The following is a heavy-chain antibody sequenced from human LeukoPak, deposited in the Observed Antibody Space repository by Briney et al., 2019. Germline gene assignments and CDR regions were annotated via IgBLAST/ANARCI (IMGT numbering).Heavy chain of an antibody. CDR2: INHSGST. CDR3: ARGGRRVVVPAALAQDGMDV. CDR1: GGSFSGYY. J-gene: IGHJ6*02. D-gene: IGHD2-2*01. V-gene: IGHV4-34*01. Sequence: SETLSLTCAVYGGSFSGYYWSWIRQPPGKGLEWIGEINHSGSTNYNPSLKSRVTISVDTSKNQSSLKLSSVTAADTAVYYCARGGRRVVVPAALAQDGMDVWGQGTTVTVSS.